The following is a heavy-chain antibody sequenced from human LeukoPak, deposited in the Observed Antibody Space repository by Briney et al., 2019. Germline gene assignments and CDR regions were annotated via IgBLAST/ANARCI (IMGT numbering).Heavy chain of an antibody. D-gene: IGHD3-10*01. V-gene: IGHV1-69*04. Sequence: ASVKVSCKASGGTFSSYAISWVRQAPGQGLEWMGRIIPILGIANYAQKFQGRVTITAGKSTSTAYMELSSLRSEDTAVYYCAREYYYGSGSYAVPFDYWGQGTLVTVSS. J-gene: IGHJ4*02. CDR2: IIPILGIA. CDR1: GGTFSSYA. CDR3: AREYYYGSGSYAVPFDY.